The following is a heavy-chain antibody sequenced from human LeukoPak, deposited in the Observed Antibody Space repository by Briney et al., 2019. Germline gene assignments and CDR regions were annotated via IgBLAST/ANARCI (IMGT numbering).Heavy chain of an antibody. V-gene: IGHV4-61*02. CDR3: ARGRTDSGSFGVERWFDP. CDR2: IYTSGST. Sequence: SETLSLTCTVSGGSISSGSYYWSWIRQPAGKGLEWIGRIYTSGSTNYNPSLKSRGTISVDTPKNQFSLKLSSVTAADTAVYYCARGRTDSGSFGVERWFDPWGQGTLVTVSS. D-gene: IGHD1-26*01. CDR1: GGSISSGSYY. J-gene: IGHJ5*02.